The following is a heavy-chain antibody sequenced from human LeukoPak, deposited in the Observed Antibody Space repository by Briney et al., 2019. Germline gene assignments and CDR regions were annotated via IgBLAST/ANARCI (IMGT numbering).Heavy chain of an antibody. CDR3: ARDAGYGYDRFDY. CDR2: IKEDGSDK. CDR1: GFIFSSYW. J-gene: IGHJ4*02. Sequence: PGGSLRLSCAASGFIFSSYWMAWVRQAPGKGLEWVANIKEDGSDKNYVDSLKGRFTISRDNAKNSLYLQMNSLRAEDTAVYYCARDAGYGYDRFDYWGRGTQVTVSS. D-gene: IGHD5-18*01. V-gene: IGHV3-7*01.